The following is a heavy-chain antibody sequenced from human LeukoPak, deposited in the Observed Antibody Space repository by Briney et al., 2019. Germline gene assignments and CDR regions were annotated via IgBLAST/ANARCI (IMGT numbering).Heavy chain of an antibody. V-gene: IGHV1-2*02. D-gene: IGHD3-22*01. J-gene: IGHJ4*02. CDR2: INPNSGGT. CDR1: GYTFTGYY. Sequence: ASVKVSCKASGYTFTGYYMHWVRHAPGQGLEWMGWINPNSGGTNYAQKFQGRVTMTRDTSTTPAYMELRSLRSDDTAVYYCARDGHRMYYYDTSAYRFDYWGQGTLVTVSS. CDR3: ARDGHRMYYYDTSAYRFDY.